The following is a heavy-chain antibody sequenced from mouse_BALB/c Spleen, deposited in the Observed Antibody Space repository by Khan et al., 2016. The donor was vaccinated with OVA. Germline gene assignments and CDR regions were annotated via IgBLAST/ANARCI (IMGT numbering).Heavy chain of an antibody. CDR1: GYTFTSYV. J-gene: IGHJ3*01. D-gene: IGHD1-1*01. V-gene: IGHV1S136*01. CDR3: APVGNYYVSFAY. Sequence: VQLKESGPELVKPGASVKMSCKASGYTFTSYVIHWVKQKPGLGLEWIGYIYPFNDDTKYNEKFKGKATLTSDKSSSTAYMEPSSLTSEDSAVYYCAPVGNYYVSFAYWGQGTLVTVST. CDR2: IYPFNDDT.